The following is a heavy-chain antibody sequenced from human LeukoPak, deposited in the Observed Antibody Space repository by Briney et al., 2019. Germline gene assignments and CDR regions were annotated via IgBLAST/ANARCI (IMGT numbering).Heavy chain of an antibody. CDR1: GGSINSYH. D-gene: IGHD2-15*01. V-gene: IGHV4-59*01. CDR2: IYYSGTT. J-gene: IGHJ4*02. Sequence: MASETLSLTCTVSGGSINSYHWSWIRQPPGKGLEWIGKIYYSGTTNCNPSLKSRVTISADTSKNQFSLKVTSVTAADTAVYYCAGAPGYCSGGSCYDYWGQGTLVTVSS. CDR3: AGAPGYCSGGSCYDY.